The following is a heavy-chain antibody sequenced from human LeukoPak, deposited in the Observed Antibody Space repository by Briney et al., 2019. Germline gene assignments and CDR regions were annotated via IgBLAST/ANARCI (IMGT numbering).Heavy chain of an antibody. CDR3: ATSWAHTAMVLYYFDY. CDR2: ISSSGSTI. V-gene: IGHV3-48*04. Sequence: GGSLRLSCAASGFTFSSYAMSWVRQAPGRGLEWVSYISSSGSTIYYADSVKGRFTISRDNAKNSLYLQMNSLRAEDTAVYYCATSWAHTAMVLYYFDYWGQGTLVTVSS. D-gene: IGHD5-18*01. J-gene: IGHJ4*02. CDR1: GFTFSSYA.